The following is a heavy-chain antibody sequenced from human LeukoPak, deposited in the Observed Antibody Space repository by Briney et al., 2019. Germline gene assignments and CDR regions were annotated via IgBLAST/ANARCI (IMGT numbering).Heavy chain of an antibody. V-gene: IGHV1-18*01. CDR3: ARLLRYFDWIDSYYFDY. CDR2: ISAYNGNT. CDR1: GYTFTSYG. D-gene: IGHD3-9*01. J-gene: IGHJ4*02. Sequence: GASVKVSCKASGYTFTSYGISWVRQAPGQGLEWMGWISAYNGNTNYAQKLQGRVTMTTDTSTSTAYMELRCLRSDDTAVYHCARLLRYFDWIDSYYFDYWGQGTLVTVSS.